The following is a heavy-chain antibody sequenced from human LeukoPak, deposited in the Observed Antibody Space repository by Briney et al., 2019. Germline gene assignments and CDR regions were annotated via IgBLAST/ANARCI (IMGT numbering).Heavy chain of an antibody. Sequence: SSVKVSCKASGGTFSSYAISWVRQAPGQGLEWMGGIIPIFGTANYAQKFQGRVTITADESTSTAYMELSSLRSEDTAVYYCARGPSYCSGGSCYSGYYYYYMDVWGKGTTVTVSS. CDR1: GGTFSSYA. CDR3: ARGPSYCSGGSCYSGYYYYYMDV. J-gene: IGHJ6*03. V-gene: IGHV1-69*01. D-gene: IGHD2-15*01. CDR2: IIPIFGTA.